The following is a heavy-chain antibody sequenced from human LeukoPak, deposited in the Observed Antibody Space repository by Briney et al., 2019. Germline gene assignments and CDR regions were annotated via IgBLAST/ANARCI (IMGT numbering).Heavy chain of an antibody. Sequence: SSETLSLTCAAYGGSFSGYYWSWIRQPPGKGLEWIGEINHSGSTNYNPSLKSRVTISVDTSKNQFSLKLSSVTAADTAVYYCARTPKYYYDSSGYYYTYYFDYWGQGTLVTVSS. CDR2: INHSGST. CDR3: ARTPKYYYDSSGYYYTYYFDY. V-gene: IGHV4-34*01. CDR1: GGSFSGYY. D-gene: IGHD3-22*01. J-gene: IGHJ4*02.